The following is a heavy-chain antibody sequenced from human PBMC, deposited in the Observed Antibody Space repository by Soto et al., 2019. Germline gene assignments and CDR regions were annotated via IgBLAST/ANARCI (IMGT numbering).Heavy chain of an antibody. CDR3: ARSIVVVTALDY. Sequence: ETLSLTCIVSGGSMSSYYWGWFRQPPGKGLEWIGYIYYTGTTTYHPSLKSRVTVSIDTSRSQFSLKLNSVTAADTAVYYCARSIVVVTALDYWGQGTLVTVSS. J-gene: IGHJ4*02. CDR2: IYYTGTT. D-gene: IGHD2-21*02. V-gene: IGHV4-59*08. CDR1: GGSMSSYY.